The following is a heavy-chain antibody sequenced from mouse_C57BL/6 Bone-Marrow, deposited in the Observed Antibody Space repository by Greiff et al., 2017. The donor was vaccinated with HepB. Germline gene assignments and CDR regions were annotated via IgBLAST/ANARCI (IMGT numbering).Heavy chain of an antibody. D-gene: IGHD1-1*01. CDR2: ISYDGSN. CDR3: AREDYGSSYRGY. CDR1: GYSITSGYY. Sequence: DVKLQESGPGLVKPSQSLSLTCSVTGYSITSGYYWNWIRQFPGNKLEWMGYISYDGSNNYNPSLKNRISITRDTSKNQFFLKLNSVTTEDTATYYCAREDYGSSYRGYWGQGTTLTVSS. J-gene: IGHJ2*01. V-gene: IGHV3-6*01.